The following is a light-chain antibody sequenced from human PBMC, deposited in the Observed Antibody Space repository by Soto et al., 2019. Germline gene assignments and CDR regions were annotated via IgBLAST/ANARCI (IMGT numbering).Light chain of an antibody. V-gene: IGKV3-20*01. Sequence: EVVLTQSPGTLSLSPGERATLSCRASQSVRSTYLGWYQQKPGQAPRLLIYGASKRQSGVPDRFSSGGSGTDFTQTIRSLQPEDFSVYYCQQFSGSVTFGGGTKVDIK. J-gene: IGKJ4*01. CDR2: GAS. CDR3: QQFSGSVT. CDR1: QSVRSTY.